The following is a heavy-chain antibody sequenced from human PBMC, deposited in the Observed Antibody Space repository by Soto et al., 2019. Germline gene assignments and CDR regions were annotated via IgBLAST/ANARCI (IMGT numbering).Heavy chain of an antibody. CDR3: ARSVGDCRGGSCYHRIDY. D-gene: IGHD2-15*01. Sequence: SETLSLTCAVYGGSFSGYYWSWIRQPPGKGLEWIGEINHSGSTNYNPSLKSRVTISVDTSKNQFSLKLSSVTAAEPAVYYCARSVGDCRGGSCYHRIDYWGQGTLVTVSS. CDR2: INHSGST. J-gene: IGHJ4*02. CDR1: GGSFSGYY. V-gene: IGHV4-34*01.